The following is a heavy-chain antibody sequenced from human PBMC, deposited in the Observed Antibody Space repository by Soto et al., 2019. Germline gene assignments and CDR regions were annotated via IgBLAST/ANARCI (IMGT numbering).Heavy chain of an antibody. D-gene: IGHD4-17*01. J-gene: IGHJ4*02. CDR2: ISGSGGST. CDR1: GFTFSSYA. Sequence: EVQLLESGGGLVQPGGSLRLSCAASGFTFSSYAMNWVRQAPGKGLEWVSAISGSGGSTYYADSVKGRFTISRDNSKNTLYLKMNSLRAEDTAVYYCAKDYTVTIEYFDYWGQGTLVTVSS. V-gene: IGHV3-23*01. CDR3: AKDYTVTIEYFDY.